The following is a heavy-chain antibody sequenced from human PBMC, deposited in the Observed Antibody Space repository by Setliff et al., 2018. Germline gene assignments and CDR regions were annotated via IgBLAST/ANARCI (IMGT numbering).Heavy chain of an antibody. CDR1: GGTFSSFA. Sequence: SVKVSCKTSGGTFSSFAVSWVRQAPGQRPEWMGRLIPFFGTTIYAQRFQGRVMITADESTTTVFMELNSLRSEDTAIYYCARDSRQWLEGGASGDMDIWGQGTMVTVSS. CDR3: ARDSRQWLEGGASGDMDI. J-gene: IGHJ3*02. D-gene: IGHD6-19*01. V-gene: IGHV1-69*13. CDR2: LIPFFGTT.